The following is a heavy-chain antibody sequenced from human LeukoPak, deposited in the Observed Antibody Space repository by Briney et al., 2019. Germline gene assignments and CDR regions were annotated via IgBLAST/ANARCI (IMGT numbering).Heavy chain of an antibody. CDR3: AKDPVIPAATYLDY. D-gene: IGHD2-2*01. V-gene: IGHV3-23*01. Sequence: PGGSLTLSCAASRFTISSYAMGWVRQAQAKGLEWVSAISASGGRTYYADFVEGRFTISRDNSKNTLYLQMNSLRAEDTAVYYCAKDPVIPAATYLDYWGQGTLVTVSS. J-gene: IGHJ4*02. CDR2: ISASGGRT. CDR1: RFTISSYA.